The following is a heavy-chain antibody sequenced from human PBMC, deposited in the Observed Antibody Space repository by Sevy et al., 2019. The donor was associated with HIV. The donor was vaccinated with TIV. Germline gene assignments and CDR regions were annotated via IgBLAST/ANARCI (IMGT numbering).Heavy chain of an antibody. J-gene: IGHJ4*02. D-gene: IGHD2-15*01. Sequence: SETLSLTCTVSGGSISSSSYYWGWIRQPPGKGLEWIGSIYYSGSTYYNPSLKSRVTISVDTSKNQFSLKLSSVTAAETAVYYCATRDCSGGSCYGYYFDYWGQGTLVTVSS. CDR3: ATRDCSGGSCYGYYFDY. CDR2: IYYSGST. CDR1: GGSISSSSYY. V-gene: IGHV4-39*01.